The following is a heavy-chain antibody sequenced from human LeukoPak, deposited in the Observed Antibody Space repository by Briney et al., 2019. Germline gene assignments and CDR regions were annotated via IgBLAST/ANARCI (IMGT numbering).Heavy chain of an antibody. CDR1: GFSFSNFG. J-gene: IGHJ4*02. CDR2: ISTSSTYI. Sequence: PGGSLRLSCAASGFSFSNFGMNWVRQAPGKGLEWVSSISTSSTYIYYADSVKGRFTISRDNAKNSLYLHMNSLRAEDTAVYYCARDPQLRHYYDTSGSYYFDYWGQGTLVTVSS. CDR3: ARDPQLRHYYDTSGSYYFDY. D-gene: IGHD3-22*01. V-gene: IGHV3-21*01.